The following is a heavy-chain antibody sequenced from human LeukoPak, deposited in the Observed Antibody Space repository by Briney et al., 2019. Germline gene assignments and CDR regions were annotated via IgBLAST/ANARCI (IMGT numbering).Heavy chain of an antibody. CDR2: IIPMFGTA. D-gene: IGHD5-24*01. J-gene: IGHJ4*02. CDR3: ARVEMATIGQAGVFDY. CDR1: GGTFSSYA. Sequence: ASVKVSCRASGGTFSSYAISWVRQAHGQGLEWMGGIIPMFGTANYAQKFQGRVTITTDESTRTAYMELSSLRSEDTAVYYCARVEMATIGQAGVFDYWGQGTLVTVSS. V-gene: IGHV1-69*05.